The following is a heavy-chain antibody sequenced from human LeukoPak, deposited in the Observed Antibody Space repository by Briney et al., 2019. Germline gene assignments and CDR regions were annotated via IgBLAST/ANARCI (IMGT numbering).Heavy chain of an antibody. CDR3: ARFNSGSYQHYFDY. J-gene: IGHJ4*02. V-gene: IGHV4-39*07. D-gene: IGHD1-26*01. CDR1: GGSFSGYY. CDR2: IYYSGST. Sequence: SETLSLTCAVSGGSFSGYYWGWIRQPPGKGLEWIGSIYYSGSTYYNPSLKSRVTISVDTSKNQFSLKLSSVTAADTAVYYCARFNSGSYQHYFDYWGQGALVTVSS.